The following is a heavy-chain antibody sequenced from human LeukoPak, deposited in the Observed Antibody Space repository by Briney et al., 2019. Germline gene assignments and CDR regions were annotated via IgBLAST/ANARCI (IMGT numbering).Heavy chain of an antibody. D-gene: IGHD1-26*01. CDR3: TRPKYTVGARWAFAI. CDR1: CYSISSGYY. Sequence: SETLSLTCAVSCYSISSGYYWGWIRHPPGKGLECIGSIYHSGSTYYNPSLKSRVTISLDTSKNQLSLKPSSVTAADTAVYYCTRPKYTVGARWAFAIWGQGTMVNVSS. V-gene: IGHV4-38-2*01. J-gene: IGHJ3*02. CDR2: IYHSGST.